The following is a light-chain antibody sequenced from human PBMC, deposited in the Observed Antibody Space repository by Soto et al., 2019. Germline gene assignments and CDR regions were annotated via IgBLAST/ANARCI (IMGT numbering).Light chain of an antibody. V-gene: IGKV1-12*01. CDR3: QHANCLPRT. CDR1: QGISSW. J-gene: IGKJ1*01. Sequence: DIQVTLSPYSVSASVGDRVTITCRASQGISSWLAWYQQKPGKAPKLLIYAASSLQSGVPSRFSGSGSGTDFTLTISILQPEDFATYYSQHANCLPRTFGQRTKLDI. CDR2: AAS.